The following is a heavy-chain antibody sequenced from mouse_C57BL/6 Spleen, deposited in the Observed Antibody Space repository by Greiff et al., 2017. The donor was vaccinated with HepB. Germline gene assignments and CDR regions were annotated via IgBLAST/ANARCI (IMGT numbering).Heavy chain of an antibody. V-gene: IGHV1-15*01. CDR2: IDPETGGT. CDR3: TRGYYDYVRGFAY. Sequence: QVQLQQSGAELVRPGASVTLSCKASGYTFTDYEMHWVKQTPVHGLEWIGAIDPETGGTAYNQKFKGKAILTADKSSSTAYMKLRSLTSEDSAVYYCTRGYYDYVRGFAYWGQGTLVTVSA. D-gene: IGHD2-4*01. CDR1: GYTFTDYE. J-gene: IGHJ3*01.